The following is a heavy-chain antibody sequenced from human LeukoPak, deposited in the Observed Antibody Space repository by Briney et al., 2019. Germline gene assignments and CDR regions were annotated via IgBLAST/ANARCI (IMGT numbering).Heavy chain of an antibody. J-gene: IGHJ4*02. D-gene: IGHD3-22*01. Sequence: GGSLRLSCAASGFTFSSYDMSWVRQAPGKGLEWVAAISSSGGETHYADSVKGRFTISRDNPKNTLYLQMNNLRAGDTAVYFCEKRGVVIRVILVGFHKEAYYFDSWGQGAVVTVSS. CDR2: ISSSGGET. CDR1: GFTFSSYD. CDR3: EKRGVVIRVILVGFHKEAYYFDS. V-gene: IGHV3-23*01.